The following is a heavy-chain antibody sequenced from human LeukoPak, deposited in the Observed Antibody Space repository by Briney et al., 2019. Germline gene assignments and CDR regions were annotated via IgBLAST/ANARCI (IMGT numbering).Heavy chain of an antibody. Sequence: GASVKVSCKASGYTFTSYCISWVTQAPGQGLEWMGWISAYNGNTNYAQKLQGRVTMTPDTSTSTAYMQLRSLRSCDTAVYYCVRLLGTAANDAFDIWGEGTMVTVSS. CDR1: GYTFTSYC. V-gene: IGHV1-18*01. D-gene: IGHD2-2*01. J-gene: IGHJ3*02. CDR3: VRLLGTAANDAFDI. CDR2: ISAYNGNT.